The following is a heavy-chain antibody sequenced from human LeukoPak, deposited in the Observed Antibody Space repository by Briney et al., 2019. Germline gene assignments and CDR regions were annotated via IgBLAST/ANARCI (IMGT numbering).Heavy chain of an antibody. CDR1: GGSFSGYY. D-gene: IGHD5-12*01. CDR2: INHSGST. J-gene: IGHJ4*02. CDR3: ARVGGVDSGYETADY. V-gene: IGHV4-34*01. Sequence: SETLSLTCAVYGGSFSGYYWSWIRQPPGKGLEWIGEINHSGSTNYNPSLKSRVTISVDTSKNQFSLKLSSVTAADTAVYYCARVGGVDSGYETADYWGQGTLVTVSS.